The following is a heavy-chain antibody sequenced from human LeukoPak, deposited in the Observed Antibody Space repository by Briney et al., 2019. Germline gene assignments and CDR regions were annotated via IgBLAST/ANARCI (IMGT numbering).Heavy chain of an antibody. Sequence: PSETLSLTCTVSGGSISTSNYYWGWIRQPPGKGLEWIGNIFYSGSTYYSPSLKSRVTISVDTSKNQFSLKLSSVTAADTAVYYCARRTGGSGSSWPHGSYSHYYMDVWGKGTTVTISS. J-gene: IGHJ6*03. CDR1: GGSISTSNYY. D-gene: IGHD6-13*01. V-gene: IGHV4-39*07. CDR3: ARRTGGSGSSWPHGSYSHYYMDV. CDR2: IFYSGST.